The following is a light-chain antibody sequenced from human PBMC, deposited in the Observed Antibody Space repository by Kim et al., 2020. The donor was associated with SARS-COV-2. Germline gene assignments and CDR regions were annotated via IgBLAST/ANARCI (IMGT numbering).Light chain of an antibody. Sequence: LSPGERATLSCRASQSVSSYLAWYQQKPGQAPRLLIYDASNGATGIPARFSGSGSGTDFTLTISSLEPEDFAVYYCQQRSNWLWTFGQGTKVDIK. V-gene: IGKV3-11*01. J-gene: IGKJ1*01. CDR2: DAS. CDR3: QQRSNWLWT. CDR1: QSVSSY.